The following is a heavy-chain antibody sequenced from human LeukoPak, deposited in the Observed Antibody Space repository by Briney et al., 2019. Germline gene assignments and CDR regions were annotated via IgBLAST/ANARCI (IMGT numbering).Heavy chain of an antibody. J-gene: IGHJ4*02. V-gene: IGHV4-39*01. CDR1: GGSISSSSYY. CDR3: ASHSSNSGWSTYFDY. Sequence: PSETLSLTCTVSGGSISSSSYYWGWIRQPPGKGLEWIGSIYYSGSTYYNPSLKSRVTISVDTSKNQFSLRLSSVTAADTAVYYCASHSSNSGWSTYFDYWGQGTLVTVSS. D-gene: IGHD6-19*01. CDR2: IYYSGST.